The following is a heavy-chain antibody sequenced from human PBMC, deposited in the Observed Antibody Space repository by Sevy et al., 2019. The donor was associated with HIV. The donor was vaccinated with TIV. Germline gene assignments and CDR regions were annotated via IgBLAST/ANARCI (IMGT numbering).Heavy chain of an antibody. CDR2: ISSTSNYI. CDR3: ARYGGSTDRGMDV. CDR1: GFTFSSYS. J-gene: IGHJ6*02. D-gene: IGHD3-16*01. V-gene: IGHV3-21*01. Sequence: GGSLRLSCAASGFTFSSYSMNWVRQAPGKGLEWVSSISSTSNYIYYGDSVKGRYTISRDNAKNSLHLQMNSLRAEDTAVYYCARYGGSTDRGMDVWGQGTTVTVSS.